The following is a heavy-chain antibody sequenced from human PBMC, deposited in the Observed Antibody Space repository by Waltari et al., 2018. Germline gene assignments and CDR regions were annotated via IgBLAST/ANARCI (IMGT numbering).Heavy chain of an antibody. CDR2: ISYDGSI. D-gene: IGHD6-25*01. CDR3: AREGGSSGYAGYFDS. Sequence: QLQLVESGGGVVQPGRSLRLSCAAPGLTFSNHIIHWVRQAPGKGLECVAAISYDGSIYYAESVKGRFTIAGDNSKTIVYLQLNSLRDEDTSIYYCAREGGSSGYAGYFDSWGPGTLVTVSS. CDR1: GLTFSNHI. V-gene: IGHV3-30*01. J-gene: IGHJ4*02.